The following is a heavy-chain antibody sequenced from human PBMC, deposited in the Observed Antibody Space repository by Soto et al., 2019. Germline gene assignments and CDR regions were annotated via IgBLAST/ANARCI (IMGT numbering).Heavy chain of an antibody. D-gene: IGHD3-3*01. CDR3: ARDQSPYYDFWSGYYDYYYYGMDV. CDR1: GFTFSSYG. CDR2: IWYVVSNN. J-gene: IGHJ6*02. Sequence: GGSLRLSCAASGFTFSSYGMHWVRQAPGKGLEWVAVIWYVVSNNFYADSVKGRFTISRDNSKNTLYLQMICLRAEDTAVYYCARDQSPYYDFWSGYYDYYYYGMDVWGQGTTVTVSS. V-gene: IGHV3-33*01.